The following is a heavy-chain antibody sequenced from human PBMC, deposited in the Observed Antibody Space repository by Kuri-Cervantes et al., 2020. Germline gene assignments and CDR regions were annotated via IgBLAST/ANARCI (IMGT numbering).Heavy chain of an antibody. D-gene: IGHD2-15*01. Sequence: GGSLRLSCAASGFTFSSYAMHWVRQAPGKGLEWVAVISYDGSNKYYADSVKGRFTISRDNSKNTLYLQTNSLRAEDTAVYYCAKAAYCSGGSCYSYYYGMDVWGQGTTVTVSS. J-gene: IGHJ6*02. CDR3: AKAAYCSGGSCYSYYYGMDV. CDR1: GFTFSSYA. CDR2: ISYDGSNK. V-gene: IGHV3-30-3*01.